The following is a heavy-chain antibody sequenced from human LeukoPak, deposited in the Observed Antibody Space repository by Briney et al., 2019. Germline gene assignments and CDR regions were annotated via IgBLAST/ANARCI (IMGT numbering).Heavy chain of an antibody. CDR2: IYYSGST. D-gene: IGHD5-12*01. CDR1: GASVNSGSYY. V-gene: IGHV4-61*01. Sequence: SETLSLTCIVSGASVNSGSYYWSWIRQPPGKGLEWIGYIYYSGSTNYNPSLKSRVTISVDTSKNQFSLKLSSVTAADTAVYYCARGYSGYDTQYTIDYWGQGTLVTVSS. J-gene: IGHJ4*02. CDR3: ARGYSGYDTQYTIDY.